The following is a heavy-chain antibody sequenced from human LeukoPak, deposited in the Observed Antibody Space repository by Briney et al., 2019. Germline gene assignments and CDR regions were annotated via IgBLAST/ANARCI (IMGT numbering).Heavy chain of an antibody. CDR1: GYTFTSYG. D-gene: IGHD1-26*01. CDR2: ISAYNGNT. J-gene: IGHJ6*02. CDR3: ARVLVGATRYYYYYGMDV. Sequence: GASVKVPCKASGYTFTSYGISWVRQAPGQGLEWMGWISAYNGNTNYAQKLQGRVTMTTDTSTSTAFMELRSLRSDDTAVYYCARVLVGATRYYYYYGMDVWGQGTTVTVSS. V-gene: IGHV1-18*01.